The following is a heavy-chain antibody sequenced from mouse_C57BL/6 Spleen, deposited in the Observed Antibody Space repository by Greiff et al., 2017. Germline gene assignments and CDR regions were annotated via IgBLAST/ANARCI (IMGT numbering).Heavy chain of an antibody. CDR1: GYTFTSYW. V-gene: IGHV1-55*01. Sequence: QVQLQQPGAELVKPGASVKMSCKASGYTFTSYWMHWVKQRPGQGLEWIGDIYPGSGSTNYNEKFKSKATLTVDTSSSTAYMQRSSLTSEDSAVYCCARFGSGCWYFGVWGTGTTVTVSS. D-gene: IGHD3-2*02. CDR3: ARFGSGCWYFGV. J-gene: IGHJ1*03. CDR2: IYPGSGST.